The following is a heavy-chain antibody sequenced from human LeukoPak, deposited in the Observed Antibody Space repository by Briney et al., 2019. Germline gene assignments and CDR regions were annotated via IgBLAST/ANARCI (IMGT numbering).Heavy chain of an antibody. CDR1: GGSISSGDYY. J-gene: IGHJ5*02. Sequence: SETLSLTCTVSGGSISSGDYYWGWIRQPPGKGLEWIGYISYSGSAYYNPSLKSRLTISVDTSKNQFSLKLSSVTAADTAVYYCAEAYCGGDCYSVDWFDPWGQGTLVTVSS. D-gene: IGHD2-21*02. CDR2: ISYSGSA. V-gene: IGHV4-30-4*01. CDR3: AEAYCGGDCYSVDWFDP.